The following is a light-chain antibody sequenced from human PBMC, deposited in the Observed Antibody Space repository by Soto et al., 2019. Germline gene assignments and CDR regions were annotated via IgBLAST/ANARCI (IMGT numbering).Light chain of an antibody. CDR3: SSYTSSSTYV. Sequence: SALTQPASVSGSPGQSITISCTGSSSDVGGYKYVSWNQQHPGKAPKLMIYEVSNRPSGVSNRFSGSKSGNTASLTISGLQAEDEADYYCSSYTSSSTYVFGTGTKVTVL. CDR1: SSDVGGYKY. J-gene: IGLJ1*01. V-gene: IGLV2-14*01. CDR2: EVS.